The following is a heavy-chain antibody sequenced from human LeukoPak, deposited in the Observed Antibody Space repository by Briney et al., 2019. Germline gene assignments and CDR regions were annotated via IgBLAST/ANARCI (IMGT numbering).Heavy chain of an antibody. Sequence: SETLSLTCAVSGYSISSGDYWGWIRQPPGKGLEWIGSIYHSGSTYNNPSLKSRVTILVDTSKNQFSLKLGSVTAADTAVHYCARSPYYFDSSGYHGAYYFDYWGQGTLVTVSS. V-gene: IGHV4-38-2*01. D-gene: IGHD3-22*01. J-gene: IGHJ4*02. CDR2: IYHSGST. CDR3: ARSPYYFDSSGYHGAYYFDY. CDR1: GYSISSGDY.